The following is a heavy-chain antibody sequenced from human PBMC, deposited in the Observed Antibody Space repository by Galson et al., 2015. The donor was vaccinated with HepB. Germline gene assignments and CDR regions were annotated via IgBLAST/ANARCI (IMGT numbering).Heavy chain of an antibody. J-gene: IGHJ2*01. D-gene: IGHD2-2*01. V-gene: IGHV3-74*01. CDR2: INSDGSST. Sequence: SLRLSCAASGFTFSSYWMHWVRQAPGKGLVWVSRINSDGSSTSYADSVKGRFTISRDNAKNTLYLQMNRLRAEDTAVYYCARVRPADWYFDLWGRGTLVTVSS. CDR3: ARVRPADWYFDL. CDR1: GFTFSSYW.